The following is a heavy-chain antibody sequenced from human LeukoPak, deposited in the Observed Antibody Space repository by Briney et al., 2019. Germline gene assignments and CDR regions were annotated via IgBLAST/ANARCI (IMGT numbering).Heavy chain of an antibody. Sequence: GASVKVSCKASGYTFTGYYMHWVRQAPGQGLEWMGWINPNSGGTNYAQKFQGRVTMTRDTSISTAYMELSRLRSEDTAVYYCARGSRNGDYVYYYYMDVWGKGTTVTISS. V-gene: IGHV1-2*02. CDR3: ARGSRNGDYVYYYYMDV. D-gene: IGHD4-17*01. CDR2: INPNSGGT. J-gene: IGHJ6*03. CDR1: GYTFTGYY.